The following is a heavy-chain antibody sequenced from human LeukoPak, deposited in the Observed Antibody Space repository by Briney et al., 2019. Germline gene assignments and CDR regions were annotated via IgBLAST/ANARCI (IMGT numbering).Heavy chain of an antibody. D-gene: IGHD2-2*01. J-gene: IGHJ5*02. CDR2: IYHSGST. V-gene: IGHV4-38-2*02. CDR1: GYSISSGYY. Sequence: SETLSLTSAVSGYSISSGYYWGWIRQPPGKGLEWYGSIYHSGSTYYNPSLKSRVTISVDTSKNQFSLKLSSVTAADTAVYYCARDRYCSSTSCWGWFDPWGQGTLVTVSS. CDR3: ARDRYCSSTSCWGWFDP.